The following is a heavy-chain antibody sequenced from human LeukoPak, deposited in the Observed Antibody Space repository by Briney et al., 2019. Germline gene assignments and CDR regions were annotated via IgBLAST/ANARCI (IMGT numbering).Heavy chain of an antibody. V-gene: IGHV3-21*01. CDR3: ARDRPDRWEPYYYMDV. D-gene: IGHD1-26*01. CDR2: ISSSSSYI. Sequence: PGGSLRLSCAASGFTFSSYEMNWVRQAPGKGLEWVSSISSSSSYIYYADSVKGRFTISRDNAKNSLYLQMNSLRAEDTAVYYCARDRPDRWEPYYYMDVWGKGTTVTVSS. J-gene: IGHJ6*03. CDR1: GFTFSSYE.